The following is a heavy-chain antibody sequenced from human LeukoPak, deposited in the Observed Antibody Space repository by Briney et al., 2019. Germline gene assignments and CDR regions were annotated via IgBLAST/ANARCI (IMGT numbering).Heavy chain of an antibody. CDR3: AKDPYGGTYPSYFDY. CDR2: LRYDGSTA. D-gene: IGHD1-26*01. Sequence: PGGSLRLSCAASGFSFSRYDIHWVRQAPGKGLDWVAFLRYDGSTAFYEDSVKGRFTISRDSSKNTLYLQMNSLTPADTAIYYCAKDPYGGTYPSYFDYWGQGTLVTVSS. J-gene: IGHJ4*02. CDR1: GFSFSRYD. V-gene: IGHV3-30*02.